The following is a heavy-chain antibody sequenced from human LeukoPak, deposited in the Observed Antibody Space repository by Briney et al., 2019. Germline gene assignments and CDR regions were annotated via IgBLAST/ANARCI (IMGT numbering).Heavy chain of an antibody. V-gene: IGHV4-59*01. J-gene: IGHJ2*01. CDR2: IYYSGNT. CDR3: ARDANIPGLTWYFDL. D-gene: IGHD2/OR15-2a*01. Sequence: PSETLSLTCTVSGGSISGYFWSWIRQPPGKGLEWIGYIYYSGNTNYNPSLKSRVTISVDTSKNQFSLKLSSVTAADTAVYYCARDANIPGLTWYFDLWGRGTLVTVSS. CDR1: GGSISGYF.